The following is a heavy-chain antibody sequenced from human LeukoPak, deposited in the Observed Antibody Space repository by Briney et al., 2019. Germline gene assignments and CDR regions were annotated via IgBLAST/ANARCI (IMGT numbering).Heavy chain of an antibody. CDR2: IRGSGDST. CDR3: AKDHLAGYSYGGFYFDF. CDR1: GFTFNIYA. V-gene: IGHV3-23*01. D-gene: IGHD5-18*01. Sequence: PGGSLRLSCVASGFTFNIYAMTWVRQAPGKGLEWVSAIRGSGDSTYYADSVKGRFTISRDNSKNTLYLQMNSLRAEDTAVYYCAKDHLAGYSYGGFYFDFWGQGTLVTVSS. J-gene: IGHJ4*02.